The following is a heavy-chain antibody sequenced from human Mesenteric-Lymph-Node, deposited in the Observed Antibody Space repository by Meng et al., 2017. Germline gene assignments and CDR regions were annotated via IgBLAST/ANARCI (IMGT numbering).Heavy chain of an antibody. CDR3: ASGGGLPAAMFGFDP. V-gene: IGHV4-30-4*01. D-gene: IGHD2-2*01. CDR2: MDYRGST. Sequence: VEWQESGPGLVRPSEPLSLTCTVSGVSVSSGEYCLSGIRQPPGKGLEWIGYMDYRGSTFYNPYLKSRVTISVDTSKNQFSLKLSSVTAADTAVYYCASGGGLPAAMFGFDPWGQGTLVTVSS. J-gene: IGHJ5*02. CDR1: GVSVSSGEYC.